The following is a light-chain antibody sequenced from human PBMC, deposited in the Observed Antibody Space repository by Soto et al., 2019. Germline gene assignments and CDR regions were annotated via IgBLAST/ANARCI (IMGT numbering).Light chain of an antibody. Sequence: QSVLTQPPSVSGAPGQRVTISCTGSSSNIGAGYDVHWYQHLPGTAPKLLIYGNTNRPSGVPDRFSASKSGTSASLAIAGLQVEDEADYYCQSYDTSLSAYVFGTGTKVTVL. J-gene: IGLJ1*01. CDR2: GNT. V-gene: IGLV1-40*01. CDR3: QSYDTSLSAYV. CDR1: SSNIGAGYD.